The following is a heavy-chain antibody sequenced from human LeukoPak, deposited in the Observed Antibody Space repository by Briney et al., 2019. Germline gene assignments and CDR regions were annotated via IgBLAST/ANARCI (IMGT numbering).Heavy chain of an antibody. Sequence: ASVKVSCKASGYTFTSYYMHWVRQAPGQGLEWMGIINPSGGSTSYAQKFQGRVTMTRDMSTSTGYMELSSLRSEDTAVYYCAREGVVTLFPDYWGQGTPVTVSS. CDR2: INPSGGST. D-gene: IGHD4-23*01. V-gene: IGHV1-46*01. CDR3: AREGVVTLFPDY. J-gene: IGHJ4*02. CDR1: GYTFTSYY.